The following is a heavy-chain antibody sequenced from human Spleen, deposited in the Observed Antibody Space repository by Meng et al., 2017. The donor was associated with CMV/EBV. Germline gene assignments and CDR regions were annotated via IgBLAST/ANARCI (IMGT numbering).Heavy chain of an antibody. CDR1: GGSISSSSYY. Sequence: SETLSLTCTVSGGSISSSSYYWGWIRQPPGKGLEWIGSIYYSGSTYYNPSLKSRVTISVDTSKNQFSLKLSSVTAADTAVYYCARGWGGSYSDWFDPWGQGTLVTVSS. V-gene: IGHV4-39*07. D-gene: IGHD1-26*01. CDR2: IYYSGST. CDR3: ARGWGGSYSDWFDP. J-gene: IGHJ5*02.